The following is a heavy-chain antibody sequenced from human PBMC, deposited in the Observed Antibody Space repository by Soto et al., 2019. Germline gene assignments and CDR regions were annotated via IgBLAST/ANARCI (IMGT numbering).Heavy chain of an antibody. V-gene: IGHV1-46*01. CDR1: GYKFTSYY. CDR3: ARDRPPDS. Sequence: QVQLMQSGAEVKKPGASVKVSCKASGYKFTSYYLHWVRQAPGRAPEWVGTINPNTGDTSYAANFQGRVTVTRDTSTSIVHMQLSSLTLEDTAVYYCARDRPPDSWGQGTLVSVSS. CDR2: INPNTGDT. J-gene: IGHJ4*02.